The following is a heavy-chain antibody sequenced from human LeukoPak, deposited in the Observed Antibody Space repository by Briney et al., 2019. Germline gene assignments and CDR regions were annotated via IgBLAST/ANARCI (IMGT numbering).Heavy chain of an antibody. CDR3: AREGSLWFGQDY. Sequence: SETLSLTCAVYGGSFSGYYWSWIRQPPGKGLEWIGEINHSGSTNYNPSLKSRVTISVDTSKNQFSLKLSSVTAADTAVYYCAREGSLWFGQDYWGQGTLVTVSS. D-gene: IGHD3-10*01. V-gene: IGHV4-34*01. CDR1: GGSFSGYY. J-gene: IGHJ4*02. CDR2: INHSGST.